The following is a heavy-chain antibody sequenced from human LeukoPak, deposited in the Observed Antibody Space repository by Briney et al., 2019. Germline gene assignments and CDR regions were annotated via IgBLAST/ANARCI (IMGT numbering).Heavy chain of an antibody. Sequence: ASVKVSCKASGYTFTGYYMHWVRQAPGQGLEWMGWINPNSGGTNYAQKFQGRVTMTRDTSISTAYMELSRLRSDDTAVYYCAKVHNWNDGGGPLNYFDYWGQGTLVTVSS. CDR2: INPNSGGT. V-gene: IGHV1-2*02. J-gene: IGHJ4*02. CDR1: GYTFTGYY. CDR3: AKVHNWNDGGGPLNYFDY. D-gene: IGHD1-1*01.